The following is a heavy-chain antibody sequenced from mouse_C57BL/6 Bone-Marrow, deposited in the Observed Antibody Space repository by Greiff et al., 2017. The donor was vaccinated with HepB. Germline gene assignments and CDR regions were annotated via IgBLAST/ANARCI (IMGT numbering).Heavy chain of an antibody. CDR3: ARTTTAPFDY. V-gene: IGHV1-69*01. CDR1: GYTFTSYW. CDR2: IDPSDSYT. D-gene: IGHD1-2*01. J-gene: IGHJ2*01. Sequence: QVQLKQPGAELVMPGASVKLSCKASGYTFTSYWMHWVKQRPGQGLEWIGEIDPSDSYTNYNQKFKGKSTLTVDKSSSTAYMQLSSLTSEDSAVYYCARTTTAPFDYWGQGTTLTVSS.